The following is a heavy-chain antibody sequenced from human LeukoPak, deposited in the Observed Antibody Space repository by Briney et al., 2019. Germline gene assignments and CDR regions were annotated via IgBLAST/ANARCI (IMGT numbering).Heavy chain of an antibody. CDR3: AREGYSYGYFVDY. J-gene: IGHJ4*02. V-gene: IGHV4-61*02. Sequence: TSQTLSLTCTVSGGSISSGSYYWSWIRQPAGKGLEWIVRIYTSGSTNYNPSLKSRVTISVDTSKNQFSLKLSSVTAADTAVYYCAREGYSYGYFVDYWGQGTLVTVSS. D-gene: IGHD5-18*01. CDR2: IYTSGST. CDR1: GGSISSGSYY.